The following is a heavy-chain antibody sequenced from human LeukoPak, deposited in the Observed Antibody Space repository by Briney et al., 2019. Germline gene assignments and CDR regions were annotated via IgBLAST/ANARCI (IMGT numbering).Heavy chain of an antibody. CDR1: GGSFSGYY. J-gene: IGHJ3*02. CDR3: GGRYYDFWSGPREAFDI. CDR2: INHSGST. Sequence: RPSETLCLTCAVYGGSFSGYYWSWIRQPPGKGLEWIGEINHSGSTNYNPSLKSRVTISVDTSKKQFSLKLSSVHAADTAVYYCGGRYYDFWSGPREAFDIWGQGTMVTVSS. V-gene: IGHV4-34*01. D-gene: IGHD3-3*01.